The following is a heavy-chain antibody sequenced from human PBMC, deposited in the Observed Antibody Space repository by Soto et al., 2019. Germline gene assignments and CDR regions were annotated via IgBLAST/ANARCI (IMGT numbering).Heavy chain of an antibody. Sequence: RLSCAASVFTFSSYAMSWVRQAPGKGLEWVSAISGSGGSTYYADSVKGRFTISRDNSKNTLYLQMNRLRAEDTAVYYCAKNLRDRGYSYGYDSWGQGTLVTVSS. CDR3: AKNLRDRGYSYGYDS. J-gene: IGHJ4*02. D-gene: IGHD5-18*01. CDR2: ISGSGGST. V-gene: IGHV3-23*01. CDR1: VFTFSSYA.